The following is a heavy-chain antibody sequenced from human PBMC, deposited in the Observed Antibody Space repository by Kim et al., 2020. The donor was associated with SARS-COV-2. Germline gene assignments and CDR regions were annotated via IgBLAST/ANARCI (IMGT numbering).Heavy chain of an antibody. D-gene: IGHD1-26*01. CDR3: AKVGDGYKPPDY. CDR1: GFTFSSYG. J-gene: IGHJ4*02. V-gene: IGHV3-30*18. CDR2: ISYDGSNK. Sequence: GGSLRLSCAASGFTFSSYGMHWVRQAPGKGLEWVAVISYDGSNKYYADSVKGRFTISRDNSKNTLYLQMNSLRAEDTAVYYCAKVGDGYKPPDYWGQGTLVTVSS.